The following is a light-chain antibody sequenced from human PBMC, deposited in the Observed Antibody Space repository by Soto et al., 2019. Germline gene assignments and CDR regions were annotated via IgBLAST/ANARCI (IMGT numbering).Light chain of an antibody. CDR2: DAS. V-gene: IGKV3-11*01. CDR3: QQRSNWLLT. J-gene: IGKJ4*01. Sequence: EIVLTQSPATLSLSPGERATLSCRASQSVSSYLAWYQLKPGQAPRLLIYDASNRATGIPARFSGSGSGTDFTLPISSLEPEDFAVYYCQQRSNWLLTFGGGTKVEIK. CDR1: QSVSSY.